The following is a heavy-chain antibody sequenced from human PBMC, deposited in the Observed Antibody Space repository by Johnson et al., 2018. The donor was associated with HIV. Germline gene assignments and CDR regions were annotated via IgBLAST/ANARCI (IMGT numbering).Heavy chain of an antibody. Sequence: VQLVESGGGVVRPGGSLRLSCAASGFNFDDYGMTWVRQAPGKGLEWVANIKQAGSEQYYVDSVKGRFTISRDNAKNSLYLQMNSLRAEDTAVYYCAREAGYYDSSGYSDAFDIWGQGTMVTVSS. V-gene: IGHV3-7*01. CDR3: AREAGYYDSSGYSDAFDI. D-gene: IGHD3-22*01. CDR1: GFNFDDYG. CDR2: IKQAGSEQ. J-gene: IGHJ3*02.